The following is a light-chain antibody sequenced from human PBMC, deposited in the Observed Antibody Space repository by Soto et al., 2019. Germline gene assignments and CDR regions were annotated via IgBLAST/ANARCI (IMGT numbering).Light chain of an antibody. V-gene: IGKV3-11*01. CDR1: QSVGSY. Sequence: EIVLIQSPATLSLSPGERATLSCRASQSVGSYLAWYQHKPGQAPRLLISDASNRATGIPARFSGSGSETDFTLTISSLEPEDFAVYYCQQRSNWPSTFGQGTKVDIK. CDR2: DAS. J-gene: IGKJ1*01. CDR3: QQRSNWPST.